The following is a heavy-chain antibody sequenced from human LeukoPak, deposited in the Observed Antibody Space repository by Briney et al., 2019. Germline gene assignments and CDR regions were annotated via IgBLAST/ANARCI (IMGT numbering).Heavy chain of an antibody. V-gene: IGHV5-51*01. J-gene: IGHJ4*02. CDR1: GYSFTSYW. Sequence: GESLKISCKGSGYSFTSYWTGWVRQMPGKGLEWMGIIYPGDSDTRYSPSFQGQVTISADKSISTAYLQWSSLKASDTAMYYCARISEHHLYYFDYWGQGTLVTVSS. D-gene: IGHD1-14*01. CDR3: ARISEHHLYYFDY. CDR2: IYPGDSDT.